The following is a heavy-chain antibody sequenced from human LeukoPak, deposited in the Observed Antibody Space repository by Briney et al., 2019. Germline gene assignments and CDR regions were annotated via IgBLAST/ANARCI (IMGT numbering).Heavy chain of an antibody. D-gene: IGHD6-6*01. V-gene: IGHV3-30*18. Sequence: GGSLRLSCAASGFTFSSYGMHWVRQAPGKGLEWGAVISYDGSNKYYADSVKGRFTISRDNSKNTLYLQMNSLRAEDTAVYYCAKEYSSSSVDYWGQGTLVTVSS. CDR3: AKEYSSSSVDY. CDR1: GFTFSSYG. J-gene: IGHJ4*02. CDR2: ISYDGSNK.